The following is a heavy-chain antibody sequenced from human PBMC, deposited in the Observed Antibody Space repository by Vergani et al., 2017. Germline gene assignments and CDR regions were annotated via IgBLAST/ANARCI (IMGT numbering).Heavy chain of an antibody. J-gene: IGHJ4*02. CDR3: ARLSNCGSTCFDY. D-gene: IGHD7-27*01. CDR1: GFSLSTSRMR. Sequence: QVTLKESGPALVKPTQTLTLTCTFSGFSLSTSRMRVSWIRQPPGKALEWLALIDWDDDKFYSTSLKTRLTISKDTSKNQLVLTMTNMDPLDTATYYCARLSNCGSTCFDYWGQGTLVTVSS. V-gene: IGHV2-70*04. CDR2: IDWDDDK.